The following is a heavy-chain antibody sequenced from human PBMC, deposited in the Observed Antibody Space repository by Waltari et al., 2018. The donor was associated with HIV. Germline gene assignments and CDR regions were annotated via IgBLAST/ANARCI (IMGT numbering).Heavy chain of an antibody. J-gene: IGHJ4*02. D-gene: IGHD2-21*02. Sequence: QVQLQESGPGLVKPSATLSLTCSVSGDPMTGFHWIWIRQPPGKGLESIGYIYYSGKTNYNPSLRSRVDISVDTSMSQFYLKLNSVTAADTAVYFCARLRGDRTAVIDYWGQGTLVTVSS. CDR2: IYYSGKT. V-gene: IGHV4-59*08. CDR1: GDPMTGFH. CDR3: ARLRGDRTAVIDY.